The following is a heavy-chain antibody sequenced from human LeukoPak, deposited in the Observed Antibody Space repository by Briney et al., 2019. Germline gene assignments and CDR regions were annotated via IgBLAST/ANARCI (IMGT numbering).Heavy chain of an antibody. J-gene: IGHJ5*02. D-gene: IGHD2-15*01. Sequence: GVSLRLSCAASGFTLSNYWMSWLRQAPGKGLEWVANLNVDGTTRNYADSVKGRFTISRDNAKNSLYLQMNSLRAEDTAVYYCARDGGYCSVITCPGDHWGLGTLVTVSS. CDR3: ARDGGYCSVITCPGDH. CDR1: GFTLSNYW. CDR2: LNVDGTTR. V-gene: IGHV3-7*01.